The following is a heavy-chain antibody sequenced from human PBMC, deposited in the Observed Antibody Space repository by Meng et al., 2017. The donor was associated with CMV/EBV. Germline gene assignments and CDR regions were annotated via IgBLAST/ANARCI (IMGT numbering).Heavy chain of an antibody. V-gene: IGHV4-30-4*08. CDR2: IYYSGST. D-gene: IGHD1-14*01. Sequence: QAQPQASGPGLVNPSQTLSLTFTVSGGSISIGDYYWSWIRQPPGKGLEWIGYIYYSGSTYYNPSLKSRVTISVDTSKNQFSLKLSSVTAADTAVYYCARVMGPNRTPYYFDYWGQGTLVTVSS. J-gene: IGHJ4*02. CDR3: ARVMGPNRTPYYFDY. CDR1: GGSISIGDYY.